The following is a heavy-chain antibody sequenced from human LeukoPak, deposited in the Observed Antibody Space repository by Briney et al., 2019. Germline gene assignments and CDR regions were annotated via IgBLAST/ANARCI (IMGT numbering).Heavy chain of an antibody. CDR3: AKDSYSYGTPKIDY. V-gene: IGHV3-9*01. Sequence: GGSLRLSCAASGFTFSNYAMDWVRQAPGKGLEWVSGISWNSGSIGYADSVKGRFTISRDNAKNSLYLQMNSLRAEDTALYYCAKDSYSYGTPKIDYWGQGTLVTVSS. J-gene: IGHJ4*02. CDR1: GFTFSNYA. CDR2: ISWNSGSI. D-gene: IGHD5-18*01.